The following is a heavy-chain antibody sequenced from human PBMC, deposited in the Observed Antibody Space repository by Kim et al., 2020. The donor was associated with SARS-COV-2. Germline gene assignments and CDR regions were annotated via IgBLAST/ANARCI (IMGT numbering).Heavy chain of an antibody. CDR3: ARHDYGEDFDY. J-gene: IGHJ4*02. V-gene: IGHV5-51*01. D-gene: IGHD4-17*01. Sequence: SYRPSFQGQVTISADKSISTAYLQWSSLKASDTAMYYCARHDYGEDFDYWGQGTLVTVSS.